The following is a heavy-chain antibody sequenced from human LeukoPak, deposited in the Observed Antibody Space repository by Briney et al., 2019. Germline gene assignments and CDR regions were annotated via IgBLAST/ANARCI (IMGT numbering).Heavy chain of an antibody. V-gene: IGHV1-69*01. CDR3: ARDGGIFGVVMATNWFDP. CDR1: GGTFSSYA. CDR2: IIPIFGTA. Sequence: SVKVSCKASGGTFSSYAISWVRQAPGQGLEWMGGIIPIFGTANYAQKFQGRVTITADESTSTAYMELRSLRSDDTAVYYCARDGGIFGVVMATNWFDPWGQGTLVTVSS. D-gene: IGHD3-3*01. J-gene: IGHJ5*02.